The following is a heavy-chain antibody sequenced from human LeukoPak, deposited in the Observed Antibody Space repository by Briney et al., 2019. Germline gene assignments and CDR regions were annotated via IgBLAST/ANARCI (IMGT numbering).Heavy chain of an antibody. J-gene: IGHJ4*02. CDR2: IKQDGSEK. CDR1: GFTFSNYW. Sequence: GGSLRLSCAVSGFTFSNYWMNWVRQAPGKGLEWVANIKQDGSEKYYVDSVKGRFTISRDNAKNPLYLQMNSLRAEDTAAYYCARDSSSSGWFGYLDYWGQGTLVTVSS. D-gene: IGHD6-19*01. V-gene: IGHV3-7*01. CDR3: ARDSSSSGWFGYLDY.